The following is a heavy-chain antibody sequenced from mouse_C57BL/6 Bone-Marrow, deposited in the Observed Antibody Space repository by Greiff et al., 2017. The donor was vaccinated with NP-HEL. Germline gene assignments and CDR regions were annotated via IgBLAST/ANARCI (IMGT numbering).Heavy chain of an antibody. CDR2: ISNLAYSI. CDR1: GFTFSDYG. Sequence: EVQRVESGGGLVQPGGSLKLSCAASGFTFSDYGMAWVRQAPRKGPEWVAFISNLAYSIYYADTVTGRFTISRENAKNTLYLEMSSLRSEDTAMYYCARRGYHGYFDYWGQGTTLTVSS. J-gene: IGHJ2*01. CDR3: ARRGYHGYFDY. D-gene: IGHD2-2*01. V-gene: IGHV5-15*01.